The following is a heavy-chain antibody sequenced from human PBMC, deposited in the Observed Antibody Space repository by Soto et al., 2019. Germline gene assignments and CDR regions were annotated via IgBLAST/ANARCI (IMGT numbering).Heavy chain of an antibody. CDR3: ARTHYGDYKNWFDP. J-gene: IGHJ5*02. CDR2: IYHSGST. CDR1: GYSISSGYY. V-gene: IGHV4-38-2*01. D-gene: IGHD4-17*01. Sequence: KTSETLSLTCAVSGYSISSGYYWGWIRQPPGKGLEWIGSIYHSGSTYYNPSLKSRVTISVDTSKNQFSLKLSSVTAADTAVYYCARTHYGDYKNWFDPWGQGTLVTVSS.